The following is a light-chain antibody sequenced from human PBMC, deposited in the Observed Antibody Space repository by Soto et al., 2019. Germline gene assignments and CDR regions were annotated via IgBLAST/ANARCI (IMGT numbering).Light chain of an antibody. V-gene: IGKV3-20*01. Sequence: EIVLTQSPGTLSLSPGERATLSCRASQSVTSSYLAWYQQKPRQARRLLIYGASSSATGIPDRFSGSGSGTDFTLTISRLEPEDFAVYYCQHYGSSPYTFGQGTKLEIK. CDR1: QSVTSSY. J-gene: IGKJ2*01. CDR2: GAS. CDR3: QHYGSSPYT.